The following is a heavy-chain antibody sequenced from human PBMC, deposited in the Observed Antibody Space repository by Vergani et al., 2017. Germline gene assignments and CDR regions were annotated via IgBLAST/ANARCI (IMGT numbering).Heavy chain of an antibody. CDR3: ASTPVTTTTVTHVRPRQHQRYGVDV. Sequence: QVQLVQSGAEVKKPGSSVKVSCKASGGTFSSYAISWVRQAPGQGLEWMGGIIPIFGTANYAQKFQGRVTITADESTSTAYMELSSLRSEDTAVYYCASTPVTTTTVTHVRPRQHQRYGVDVWGQGTTVTVSS. D-gene: IGHD4-17*01. J-gene: IGHJ6*02. CDR1: GGTFSSYA. CDR2: IIPIFGTA. V-gene: IGHV1-69*12.